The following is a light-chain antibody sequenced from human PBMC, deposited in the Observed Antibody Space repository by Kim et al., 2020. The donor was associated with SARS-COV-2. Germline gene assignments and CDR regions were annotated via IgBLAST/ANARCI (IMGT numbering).Light chain of an antibody. V-gene: IGKV1-39*01. CDR1: QSISSY. CDR3: QQSYSTPYT. CDR2: AAS. J-gene: IGKJ2*01. Sequence: DIQMTQSPSSLSASVGDRVTITCRASQSISSYLNWYQHKPGKAPKLLIYAASSLQSGVPSSFSGSGSGTDFTLTISSLQPEDFATYYCQQSYSTPYTFGQGTKLEI.